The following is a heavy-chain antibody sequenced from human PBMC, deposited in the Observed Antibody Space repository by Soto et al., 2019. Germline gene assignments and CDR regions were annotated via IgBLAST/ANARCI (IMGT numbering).Heavy chain of an antibody. J-gene: IGHJ2*01. D-gene: IGHD1-1*01. V-gene: IGHV3-23*01. CDR1: GFACSSYD. CDR2: IIGSGESS. Sequence: EVQLLESGGGLVQPGGSLRLSCAASGFACSSYDMSWVRPAPAKGLEWVSGIIGSGESSYSADAVKDRFTIARDNSKNTLYLQMNSLRVEDTAVYYCAKSNEMGTRYRELWGRGTLVTVSS. CDR3: AKSNEMGTRYREL.